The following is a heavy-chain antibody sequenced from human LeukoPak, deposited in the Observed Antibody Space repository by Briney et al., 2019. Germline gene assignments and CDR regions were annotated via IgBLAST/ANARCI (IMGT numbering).Heavy chain of an antibody. CDR3: AKALGSGSSYDALDI. Sequence: GGSLRLSCVASGFSFSTYGINWVRQAPGKGLGWVAFIRYDGGNKYYADSVKGRFTISRDNSKNTLYLQMNSLRVEDTAVYYCAKALGSGSSYDALDIWGQGTMVTVSS. D-gene: IGHD1-26*01. V-gene: IGHV3-30*02. J-gene: IGHJ3*02. CDR1: GFSFSTYG. CDR2: IRYDGGNK.